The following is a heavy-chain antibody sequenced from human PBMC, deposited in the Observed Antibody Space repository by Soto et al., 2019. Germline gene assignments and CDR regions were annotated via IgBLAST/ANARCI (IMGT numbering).Heavy chain of an antibody. Sequence: GGSLRLSCAASGFTFSDYYMSWIRQAPGKGLEWGSYISSSSSYTNYADSVKGRFTISRDNAKNSLYLQMNSLRAEDTAVYYCARTTETTWTRGNRFDPWGQGTLVTVSS. V-gene: IGHV3-11*06. CDR2: ISSSSSYT. CDR3: ARTTETTWTRGNRFDP. D-gene: IGHD4-17*01. J-gene: IGHJ5*02. CDR1: GFTFSDYY.